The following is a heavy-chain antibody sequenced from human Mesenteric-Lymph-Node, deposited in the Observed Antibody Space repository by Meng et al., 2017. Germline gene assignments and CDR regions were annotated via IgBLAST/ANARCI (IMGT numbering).Heavy chain of an antibody. J-gene: IGHJ4*02. CDR2: IYHSGGT. V-gene: IGHV4-4*02. Sequence: QRQLQGSGPGLLKPSGTLSLTCAVSGGSISISTWWSWVRQPPGKGLEWIGEIYHSGGTNYNPSLRGRVTISLDKSKNQFSLTLRSVTAADTAVYYCARDPYATGWAGWGQGTLVTVSS. CDR3: ARDPYATGWAG. D-gene: IGHD6-19*01. CDR1: GGSISISTW.